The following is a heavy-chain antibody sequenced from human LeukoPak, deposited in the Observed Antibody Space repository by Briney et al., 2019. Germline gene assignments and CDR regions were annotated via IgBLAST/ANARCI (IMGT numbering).Heavy chain of an antibody. D-gene: IGHD1-7*01. J-gene: IGHJ4*02. CDR2: INSDGGST. V-gene: IGHV3-74*01. CDR1: GFTFSSYA. CDR3: ARGSSVTGTPATLFDY. Sequence: GGSLRLSCAASGFTFSSYAMHWVRQVPGKGLVWVSRINSDGGSTTYADSVKGRFTISRDNAKNTLYLQMNSLRAEDTAVYYCARGSSVTGTPATLFDYWGQGTLVTVSS.